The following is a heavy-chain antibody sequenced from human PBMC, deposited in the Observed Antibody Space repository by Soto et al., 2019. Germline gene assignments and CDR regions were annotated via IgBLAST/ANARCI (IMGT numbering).Heavy chain of an antibody. CDR3: VRVGSGCPS. J-gene: IGHJ5*02. CDR1: GFTFSSSW. V-gene: IGHV3-74*01. D-gene: IGHD6-19*01. CDR2: INSDGSST. Sequence: GGSLRLSCAASGFTFSSSWMHWVRQAPGKGLVWVSGINSDGSSTYYADSVRGRFTISRDNAKNTVYLQMNSLRVEDTAVYHCVRVGSGCPSWGRGTLVTVSS.